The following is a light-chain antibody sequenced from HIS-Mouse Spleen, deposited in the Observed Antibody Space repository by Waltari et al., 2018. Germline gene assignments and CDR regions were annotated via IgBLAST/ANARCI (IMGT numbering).Light chain of an antibody. Sequence: SSELTQDPAVSVALGQTVRITCQGDSLRSYYASWYQQKPGQAPVLVNYGKKHRPSGIPNRFSGSSSGNTASLTITGAQAEDEADYYCNSRDSSGNHLSVFGTGTKVTVL. CDR3: NSRDSSGNHLSV. J-gene: IGLJ1*01. CDR1: SLRSYY. CDR2: GKK. V-gene: IGLV3-19*01.